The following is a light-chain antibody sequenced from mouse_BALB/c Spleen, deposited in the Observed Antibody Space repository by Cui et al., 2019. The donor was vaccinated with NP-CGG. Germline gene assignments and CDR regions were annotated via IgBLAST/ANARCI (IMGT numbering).Light chain of an antibody. CDR3: ALRYSNHWV. CDR2: GTN. Sequence: QAVVTQESALTTSPGETVTLTCRSSTGAVTTSNYANWVQEKPDHLFTGLIGGTNNRAPGVPARFSGSLIGDKAALTITGAQTGDEAIYFCALRYSNHWVFGGGTKLTVL. V-gene: IGLV1*01. J-gene: IGLJ1*01. CDR1: TGAVTTSNY.